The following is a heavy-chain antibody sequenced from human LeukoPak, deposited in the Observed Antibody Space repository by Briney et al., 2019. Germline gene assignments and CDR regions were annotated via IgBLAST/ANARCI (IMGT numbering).Heavy chain of an antibody. Sequence: PGGSLRLSCAASGLTFSKSALTWVRQAPGKGLEWVSTITDDGDIFYTYSVRGRFTISRDKSRNTLYLQMNSLRADDTAVYYCARGGSMVRGVLWGQGTLVTVSS. CDR1: GLTFSKSA. J-gene: IGHJ4*02. CDR3: ARGGSMVRGVL. CDR2: ITDDGDI. V-gene: IGHV3-23*01. D-gene: IGHD3-10*01.